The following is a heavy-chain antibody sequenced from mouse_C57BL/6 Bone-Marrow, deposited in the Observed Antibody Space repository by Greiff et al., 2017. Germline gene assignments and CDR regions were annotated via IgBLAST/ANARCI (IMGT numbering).Heavy chain of an antibody. CDR1: GFTFSSYA. CDR2: ISDDGSCT. V-gene: IGHV5-4*03. CDR3: ARGSSGFPGFAF. J-gene: IGHJ3*01. D-gene: IGHD3-2*02. Sequence: DVKLVESGGGLVKPGGSLKLSCAASGFTFSSYAMSWVRQTQEKRLEWVATISDDGSCTYYPDNVKGRFTISRDNAKHNLYLQMSHLKSEDTAMDDCARGSSGFPGFAFWGPGTLVTVSA.